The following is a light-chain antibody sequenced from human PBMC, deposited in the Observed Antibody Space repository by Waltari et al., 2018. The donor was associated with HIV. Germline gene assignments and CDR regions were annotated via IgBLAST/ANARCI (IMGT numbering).Light chain of an antibody. Sequence: DIQMTQSPSSLSASVGDTVTITCRASQNINNYLNWYQQRPGKPPNLLIYGASNLQPGVPSRFSGKTSWTNFTLIITRLQPEDFGSYYCQQSFSATITLGQGTRLE. CDR1: QNINNY. J-gene: IGKJ5*01. V-gene: IGKV1-39*01. CDR2: GAS. CDR3: QQSFSATIT.